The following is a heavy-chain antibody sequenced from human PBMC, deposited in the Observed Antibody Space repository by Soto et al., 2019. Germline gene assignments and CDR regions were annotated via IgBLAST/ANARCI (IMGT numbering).Heavy chain of an antibody. CDR2: VFYTGIT. CDR3: AKWGAAAGTT. Sequence: QVHLQESGPGLVKPSETLSLTCTVSGGSISSYYWSWIRQPPGKGLEWIGYVFYTGITKYTPSFQSRATISGNTSRNHFSLNLMSVTAADAAVYYCAKWGAAAGTTWGQGILVNVSP. CDR1: GGSISSYY. V-gene: IGHV4-59*01. D-gene: IGHD6-25*01. J-gene: IGHJ4*02.